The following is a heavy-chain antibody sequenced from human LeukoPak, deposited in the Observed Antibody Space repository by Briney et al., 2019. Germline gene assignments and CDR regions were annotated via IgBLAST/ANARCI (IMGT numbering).Heavy chain of an antibody. J-gene: IGHJ4*02. CDR1: GFTLSSYE. CDR3: ARGARWIDF. V-gene: IGHV3-48*03. CDR2: ISSSSSTI. D-gene: IGHD1-1*01. Sequence: PGGSLRLSCAASGFTLSSYEMNWVRQAPGKGLEWVSYISSSSSTIYYADSVKGRFTISRDNAKNSLCLQMNSLRAEDTAVYYCARGARWIDFWGQGTLVTVSS.